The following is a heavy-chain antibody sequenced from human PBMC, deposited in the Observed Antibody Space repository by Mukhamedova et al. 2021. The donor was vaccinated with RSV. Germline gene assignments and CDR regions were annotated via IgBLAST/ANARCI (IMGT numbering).Heavy chain of an antibody. V-gene: IGHV4-4*07. Sequence: SWIRQPAGKGLEWIGRIYTSGSTNYNPSLKSRVTMSVDTSKNQFSLKLSSVTAADTAVYYCARDVEYYDFWSGYYPYYYGMDVW. J-gene: IGHJ6*01. CDR2: IYTSGST. D-gene: IGHD3-3*01. CDR3: ARDVEYYDFWSGYYPYYYGMDV.